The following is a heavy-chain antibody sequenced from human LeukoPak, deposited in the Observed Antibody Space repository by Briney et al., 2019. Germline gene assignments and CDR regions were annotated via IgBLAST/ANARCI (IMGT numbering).Heavy chain of an antibody. CDR1: GDSISNYY. Sequence: SETLSLTCTVFGDSISNYYWSWIRQTPGKGLEWIGYTHTSGSTYYNPSLKSRVTISVDMSKNQFSLKLSSVTAADTAVYYCARGYYDTSAYSNPFDFWGQGTLVTVSS. V-gene: IGHV4-4*09. CDR2: THTSGST. CDR3: ARGYYDTSAYSNPFDF. D-gene: IGHD3-22*01. J-gene: IGHJ4*02.